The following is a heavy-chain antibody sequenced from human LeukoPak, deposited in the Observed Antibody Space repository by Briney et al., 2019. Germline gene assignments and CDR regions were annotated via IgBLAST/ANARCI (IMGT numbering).Heavy chain of an antibody. CDR2: INHSGST. CDR3: ARGRNYYDSSGYYGY. V-gene: IGHV4-34*01. Sequence: SETLSLTCAVYGGSFSGYYWSWIRQPPGKGLEWIGEINHSGSTNYNPSLKSRVTISVDTSKNQFSLKLSSVTTADTAVYYCARGRNYYDSSGYYGYWGQGTLVTVSS. CDR1: GGSFSGYY. D-gene: IGHD3-22*01. J-gene: IGHJ4*02.